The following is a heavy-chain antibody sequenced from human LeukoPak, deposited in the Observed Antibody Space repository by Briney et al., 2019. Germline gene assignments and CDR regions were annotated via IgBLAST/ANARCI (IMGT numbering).Heavy chain of an antibody. CDR1: GYTFTSYG. J-gene: IGHJ4*02. CDR3: ARDPTRGSSSAFDY. CDR2: ISAYNGNT. D-gene: IGHD6-6*01. V-gene: IGHV1-18*01. Sequence: ASVKVSCKASGYTFTSYGISWVRQAPGQGLEWMGWISAYNGNTNYAQKLQGRVTMTTDTSTSTAYMELRSLRSEDTAVYYCARDPTRGSSSAFDYWGQGTLVTVSS.